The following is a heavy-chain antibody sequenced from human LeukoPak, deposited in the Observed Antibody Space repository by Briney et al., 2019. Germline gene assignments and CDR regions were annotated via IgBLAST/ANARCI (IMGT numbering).Heavy chain of an antibody. D-gene: IGHD4-17*01. Sequence: GGSLRLSCAASGFTFNSYHMNWVRQAPGKGLEWVSSITSSSSYTYYAESVKGRFTISRDNAENSLYLQMNSLRAEDTAVYYCARDPYNGYYGDDYYYYMDVWGKGTTVTISS. CDR2: ITSSSSYT. J-gene: IGHJ6*03. CDR1: GFTFNSYH. CDR3: ARDPYNGYYGDDYYYYMDV. V-gene: IGHV3-21*01.